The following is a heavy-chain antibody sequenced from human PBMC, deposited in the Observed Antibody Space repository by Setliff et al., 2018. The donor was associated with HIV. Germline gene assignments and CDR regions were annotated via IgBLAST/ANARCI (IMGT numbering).Heavy chain of an antibody. Sequence: GESLKISCAASGFTFSTYRMNWVRQAPGKGLEWVSSISSSSSTIYYADSVKGRFTISRDNAKNSLYLHMNSLRAEDTAVYYCARSRAAGFDYWGQGTLVTVSS. D-gene: IGHD6-13*01. CDR2: ISSSSSTI. CDR1: GFTFSTYR. V-gene: IGHV3-48*01. J-gene: IGHJ4*02. CDR3: ARSRAAGFDY.